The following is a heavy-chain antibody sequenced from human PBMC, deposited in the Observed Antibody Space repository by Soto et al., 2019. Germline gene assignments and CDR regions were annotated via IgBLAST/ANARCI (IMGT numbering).Heavy chain of an antibody. CDR2: IYHSGTT. J-gene: IGHJ6*02. Sequence: SETLSLTCTVSGASISSGDYYWSWIRQSPGKGLEYIGYIYHSGTTYYNPSLKSRVIMSLDTSKNQFSLKLNSVTAADTAVYYCARAWHYYYYGLDVWGQGTTVTVSS. CDR1: GASISSGDYY. CDR3: ARAWHYYYYGLDV. V-gene: IGHV4-30-4*01. D-gene: IGHD5-12*01.